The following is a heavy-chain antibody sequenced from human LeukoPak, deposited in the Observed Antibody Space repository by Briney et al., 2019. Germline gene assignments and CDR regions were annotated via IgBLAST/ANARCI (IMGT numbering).Heavy chain of an antibody. CDR1: GFTFSSYV. CDR3: AKGHRSSSSFFDS. J-gene: IGHJ4*02. Sequence: GGSLRLSCAASGFTFSSYVMGWVRQAPGKGLEWVSAISGSGTTTYYADAVKGRFTISRDNSRNTLYLQMHSLGAEDTAVYYCAKGHRSSSSFFDSWGQGILVTVSS. CDR2: ISGSGTTT. V-gene: IGHV3-23*01. D-gene: IGHD6-19*01.